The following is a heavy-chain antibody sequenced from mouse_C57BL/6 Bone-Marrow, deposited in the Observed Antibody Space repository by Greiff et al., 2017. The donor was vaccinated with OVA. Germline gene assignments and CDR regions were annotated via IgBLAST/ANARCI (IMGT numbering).Heavy chain of an antibody. J-gene: IGHJ2*01. CDR3: ARNGKNDD. Sequence: EVQLQQSGPELVKPGASVKMSCKASGYSFTGYYMNWVKQSPEQSLEWIGEINPSTGGTTYNQKFKAKATLTVNKSSSTAYMQLQSLTSEDSAVYYCARNGKNDDWGQGTTLTVSS. CDR1: GYSFTGYY. D-gene: IGHD1-2*01. V-gene: IGHV1-42*01. CDR2: INPSTGGT.